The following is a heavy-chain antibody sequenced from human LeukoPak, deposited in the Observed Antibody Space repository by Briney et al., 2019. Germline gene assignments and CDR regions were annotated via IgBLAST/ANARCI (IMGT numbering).Heavy chain of an antibody. V-gene: IGHV1-8*01. D-gene: IGHD1-26*01. J-gene: IGHJ4*02. CDR1: GFTFTTHD. CDR3: ARGRVGYTDSLDFPVAVY. CDR2: MNPDNGDT. Sequence: ASVKVSCKTSGFTFTTHDINWVRQATGRGLEWMGLMNPDNGDTGLAQEFQGRLTMTRDTSISTAYVELSSLTSEDTAVHYCARGRVGYTDSLDFPVAVYWGQGTLVTLSS.